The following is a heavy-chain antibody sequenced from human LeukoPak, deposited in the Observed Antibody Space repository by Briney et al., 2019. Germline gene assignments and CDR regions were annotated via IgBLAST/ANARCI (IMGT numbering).Heavy chain of an antibody. CDR2: IYYSGST. CDR3: ARDNGLYYYYMDV. Sequence: PSETLSLTCTVSGGSISSYYWSWIRQPPGKGLEWIGYIYYSGSTNYNPSLKIRVTISVDTSKNQFSLKLSSVTAADTAVYYCARDNGLYYYYMDVWGKGTTVTVSS. D-gene: IGHD2-8*01. V-gene: IGHV4-59*01. J-gene: IGHJ6*03. CDR1: GGSISSYY.